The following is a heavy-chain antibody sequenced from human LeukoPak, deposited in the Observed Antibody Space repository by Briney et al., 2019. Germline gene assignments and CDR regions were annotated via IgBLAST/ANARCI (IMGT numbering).Heavy chain of an antibody. J-gene: IGHJ4*02. CDR2: IDPNSGGT. CDR1: GYTLTVYY. CDR3: ARGGSGSYPQPGLY. D-gene: IGHD1-26*01. Sequence: ASVNVSCKASGYTLTVYYMHWVRQAPGQGLEWMRWIDPNSGGTNYAQKFQGRVAMTRDTSISTAYMELSRLRSDDTAVYYCARGGSGSYPQPGLYWGQGTLVTVSS. V-gene: IGHV1-2*02.